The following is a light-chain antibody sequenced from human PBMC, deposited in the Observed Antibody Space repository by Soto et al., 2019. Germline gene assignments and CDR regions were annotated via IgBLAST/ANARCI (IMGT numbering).Light chain of an antibody. CDR2: DAS. Sequence: ALQLTQSPSSLSASIGDRVTITCRARQGIGSALAWYQQAPGKPPELLIFDASTLENGVPSRFSGGGSGTDFTLTISSLQPEDLATYYCLLFNTYPQAFGGGTKVEIK. V-gene: IGKV1-13*02. CDR1: QGIGSA. J-gene: IGKJ4*01. CDR3: LLFNTYPQA.